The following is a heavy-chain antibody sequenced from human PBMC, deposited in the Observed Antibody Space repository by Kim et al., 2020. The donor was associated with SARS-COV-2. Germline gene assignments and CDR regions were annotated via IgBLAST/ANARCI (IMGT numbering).Heavy chain of an antibody. Sequence: GGSLRLSCVASGFSISSYEMNWVRQAPGKGLEWVSYIGTSGTSTSYADSVKGRLTVSRDNAKSSLYLQMNSLRVEDTAVYYYARFPINSGTYWFDPWGQGTLVTVSS. D-gene: IGHD1-26*01. CDR1: GFSISSYE. J-gene: IGHJ5*02. V-gene: IGHV3-48*03. CDR3: ARFPINSGTYWFDP. CDR2: IGTSGTST.